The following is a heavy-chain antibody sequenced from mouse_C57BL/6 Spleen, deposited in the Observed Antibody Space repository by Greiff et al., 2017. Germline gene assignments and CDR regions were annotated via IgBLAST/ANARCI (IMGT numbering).Heavy chain of an antibody. V-gene: IGHV1-7*01. CDR2: INPSSGSI. CDR3: ATDGYPTYYLGY. J-gene: IGHJ2*01. Sequence: VQLQQSGAELAKPGASVKLSCKASGYTFTSYWMHWVKHRPGLGLEWIGYINPSSGSIKYNQKFKDTATLTADKSSSTGYMQLSSLTYEYAAVKDCATDGYPTYYLGYWGQGTTLTGS. D-gene: IGHD2-3*01. CDR1: GYTFTSYW.